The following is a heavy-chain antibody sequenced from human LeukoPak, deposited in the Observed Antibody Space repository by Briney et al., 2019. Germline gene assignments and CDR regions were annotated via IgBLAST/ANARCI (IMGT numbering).Heavy chain of an antibody. CDR1: GGSISSGGYY. CDR3: ARQRITMVRGVITD. Sequence: SETLSLTCTVSGGSISSGGYYWSWIRQHPGKGLEWIGYIYYSGSTCYNPSLKSRVTISVDTSKNQFSLKLSSVTAADTAVYYCARQRITMVRGVITDWGQGTLVTVSS. V-gene: IGHV4-31*03. CDR2: IYYSGST. J-gene: IGHJ4*02. D-gene: IGHD3-10*01.